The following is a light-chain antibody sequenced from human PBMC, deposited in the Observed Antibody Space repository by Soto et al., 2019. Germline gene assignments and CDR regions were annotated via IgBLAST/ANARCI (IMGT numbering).Light chain of an antibody. J-gene: IGKJ1*01. V-gene: IGKV1-5*03. CDR1: QYISSW. CDR2: KAS. Sequence: DIQMTQSPSTLSASVGDRVTITCRASQYISSWLAWYQQKPGKAPKLLIYKASSLESGVPSRFSGSGSGTAFTLTISSLQPADFATYYCHQYQSPRTFGQGTKVEIK. CDR3: HQYQSPRT.